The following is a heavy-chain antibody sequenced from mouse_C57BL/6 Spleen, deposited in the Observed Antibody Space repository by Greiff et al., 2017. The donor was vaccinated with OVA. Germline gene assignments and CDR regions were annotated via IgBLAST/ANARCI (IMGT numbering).Heavy chain of an antibody. Sequence: VQLQQPGAELVKPGASVKLSCKASGYTFTSYWMHWVKQRPGQGLEWIGMIHPNSGSTNYNEKFKSKATLTVDKSSSTAYMQLSSLTSEDSAVSYCARQITPVVATDYAMDYWGQGTSVTVSS. CDR1: GYTFTSYW. D-gene: IGHD1-1*01. V-gene: IGHV1-64*01. CDR2: IHPNSGST. J-gene: IGHJ4*01. CDR3: ARQITPVVATDYAMDY.